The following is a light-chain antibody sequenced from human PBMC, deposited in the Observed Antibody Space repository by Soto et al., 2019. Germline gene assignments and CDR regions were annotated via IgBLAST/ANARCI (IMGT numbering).Light chain of an antibody. CDR1: SSNIGNNA. J-gene: IGLJ2*01. CDR2: YDD. Sequence: QSVLTQPPSVSEAPRQRVTISCSGSSSNIGNNAVNWYQQLPGKAPKLLIYYDDLLPSGVSARVSCSKSGTSASLAISGLQSEDEADYYCAAWDDSLNVVVFGGGTQLTVL. V-gene: IGLV1-36*01. CDR3: AAWDDSLNVVV.